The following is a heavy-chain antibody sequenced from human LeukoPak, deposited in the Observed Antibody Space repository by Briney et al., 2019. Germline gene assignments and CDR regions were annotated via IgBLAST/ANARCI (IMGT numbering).Heavy chain of an antibody. J-gene: IGHJ3*02. CDR3: ARQVGCSGGSCYSGAFDI. CDR1: GGSISSYY. D-gene: IGHD2-15*01. Sequence: SETLSLTCTVSGGSISSYYWSWIRQPPGKGLEWIGYIYYSGSTNYNPSLKSRVTISVDTSKNQFSLKLSSVTAADTAVYYCARQVGCSGGSCYSGAFDIWGQGTMVTASS. CDR2: IYYSGST. V-gene: IGHV4-59*01.